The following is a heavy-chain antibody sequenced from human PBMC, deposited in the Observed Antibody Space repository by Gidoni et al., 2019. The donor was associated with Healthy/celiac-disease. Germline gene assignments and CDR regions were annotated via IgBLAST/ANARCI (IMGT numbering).Heavy chain of an antibody. CDR1: GGSISSSSYY. D-gene: IGHD3-22*01. Sequence: QLQLQESGPGLVKPSETLSLTCTVSGGSISSSSYYWGWIRQPPGKGLEWIGSIYYSGSTYYNPSLKSRVTISVDTSKNQFSLKLSSVTAADTAVYYCARVGMVGYYDSSGYVDYWGQGTLVTVSS. CDR3: ARVGMVGYYDSSGYVDY. CDR2: IYYSGST. V-gene: IGHV4-39*01. J-gene: IGHJ4*02.